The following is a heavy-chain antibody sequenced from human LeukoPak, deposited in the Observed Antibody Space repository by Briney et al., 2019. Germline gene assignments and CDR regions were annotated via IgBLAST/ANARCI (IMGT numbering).Heavy chain of an antibody. J-gene: IGHJ4*02. D-gene: IGHD2-15*01. V-gene: IGHV4-59*08. CDR1: GVSISNHY. Sequence: SETLSLTCTVSGVSISNHYSSLIRQPPGKGLEWIGYIYYTGNTNYNPSLKSRVTISEDTSKNQVSLELSSVTAADTAVYYCVRHSRVVAFDYWGQGNLVTVFS. CDR2: IYYTGNT. CDR3: VRHSRVVAFDY.